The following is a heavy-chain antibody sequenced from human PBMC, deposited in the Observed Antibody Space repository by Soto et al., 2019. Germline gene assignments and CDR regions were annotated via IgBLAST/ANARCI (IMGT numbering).Heavy chain of an antibody. D-gene: IGHD6-13*01. CDR2: ISYDGSNK. CDR3: ARETIAAAGYFDY. J-gene: IGHJ4*02. Sequence: PGGSLRLSCAASGFTFSSYAMHWVRQAPGKGLEWVAVISYDGSNKYYADSVKGRFTISRDNSKNTLYLQMNSLRAEDTAVYYCARETIAAAGYFDYWGQGTLVTVSS. CDR1: GFTFSSYA. V-gene: IGHV3-30-3*01.